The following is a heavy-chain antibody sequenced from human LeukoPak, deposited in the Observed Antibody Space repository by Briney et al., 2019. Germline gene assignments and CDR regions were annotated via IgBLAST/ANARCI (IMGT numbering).Heavy chain of an antibody. D-gene: IGHD3-16*02. CDR3: AKGSWFDI. CDR2: ITSVGST. J-gene: IGHJ3*02. CDR1: GFIFTTYA. Sequence: AGGSLRLSCAASGFIFTTYAMSWVRQAPGKGLEWVSTITSVGSTYYADSVKGRFTISRDNSKNTLYLQMNSLRAEDTALYYCAKGSWFDIWGQGTVLTVSS. V-gene: IGHV3-23*01.